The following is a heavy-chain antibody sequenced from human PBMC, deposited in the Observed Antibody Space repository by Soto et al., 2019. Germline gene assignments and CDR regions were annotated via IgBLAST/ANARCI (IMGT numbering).Heavy chain of an antibody. J-gene: IGHJ6*02. CDR3: ARVRSSTTSVYYYGMDV. D-gene: IGHD2-2*01. Sequence: PGGSLRLSCAASGFTFSNHAMNWVRQAPGKGLEWVSTISDSGSTYYADSVKGRFTISRDNAKNTLYLQMNSLRSEDTAVYYCARVRSSTTSVYYYGMDVWGQGTTVTVSS. CDR2: ISDSGST. V-gene: IGHV3-23*01. CDR1: GFTFSNHA.